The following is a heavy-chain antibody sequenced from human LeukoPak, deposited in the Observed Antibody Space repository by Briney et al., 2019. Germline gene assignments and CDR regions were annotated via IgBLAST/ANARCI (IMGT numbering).Heavy chain of an antibody. CDR1: GFTFSSYG. CDR3: ARDVDTAMVDY. CDR2: IWYDGSNK. V-gene: IGHV3-33*01. Sequence: GGSLRLSCAAYGFTFSSYGMHWVRQAPGKGLEWVAVIWYDGSNKYYADSVKGRFTISRDNSKNTLYLQMNSLRAEDTAVYYCARDVDTAMVDYWGQGTLVTVSS. J-gene: IGHJ4*02. D-gene: IGHD5-18*01.